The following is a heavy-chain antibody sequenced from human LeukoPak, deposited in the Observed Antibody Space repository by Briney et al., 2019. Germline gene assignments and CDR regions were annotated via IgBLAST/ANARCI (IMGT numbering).Heavy chain of an antibody. J-gene: IGHJ4*02. Sequence: GGSLRLSCAASGFTFSSHAMNWVRQAPGKGLEWVSAISGNGDSTYYADSVTGRFTISRDNSKNTLYLQMNSLRAEDTALYYCAKEVNNWNYVPFDYWGQGTLVTVSS. CDR1: GFTFSSHA. CDR2: ISGNGDST. V-gene: IGHV3-23*01. CDR3: AKEVNNWNYVPFDY. D-gene: IGHD1-7*01.